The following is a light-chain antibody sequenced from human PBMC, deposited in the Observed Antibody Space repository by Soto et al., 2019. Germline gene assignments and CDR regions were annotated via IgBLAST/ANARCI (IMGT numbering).Light chain of an antibody. J-gene: IGKJ2*01. CDR1: QDIRNF. CDR3: HQFDILPT. V-gene: IGKV1-33*01. Sequence: DIQMTQSPSSLSASVGDRVTITCKASQDIRNFLNWYQQKPGKAPKLLIYDASNLETGVPSRFSGSGSRTIFTFPISSLQPEDIPTYYCHQFDILPTFGQGTKLEIK. CDR2: DAS.